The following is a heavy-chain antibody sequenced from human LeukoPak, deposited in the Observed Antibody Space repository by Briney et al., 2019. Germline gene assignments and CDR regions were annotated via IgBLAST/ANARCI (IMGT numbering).Heavy chain of an antibody. D-gene: IGHD4-17*01. V-gene: IGHV3-23*01. CDR1: GFTFSNYA. Sequence: GGSLRLSCAASGFTFSNYAMSWVRQAPGKGLEWVSAISGSGGTTYYADSVKGRFTISRDNSKNTLYLQMNSLRAEDTAVYYCARGGGYGDYELDYWGQGTLVTVSS. CDR3: ARGGGYGDYELDY. CDR2: ISGSGGTT. J-gene: IGHJ4*02.